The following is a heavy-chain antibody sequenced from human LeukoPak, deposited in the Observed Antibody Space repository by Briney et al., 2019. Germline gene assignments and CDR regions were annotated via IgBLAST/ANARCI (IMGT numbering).Heavy chain of an antibody. CDR2: ISSRSSYI. CDR3: ASTTEAVALDY. V-gene: IGHV3-21*01. Sequence: PGGSLRLSCAASGFTFSSYSMKWVPQAPGQGLEWVSSISSRSSYIYYADSVKGRFTISRDNAKNSLYLQMNSLRAEDTAVYSCASTTEAVALDYWGQGTLVAVSS. J-gene: IGHJ4*02. CDR1: GFTFSSYS. D-gene: IGHD6-19*01.